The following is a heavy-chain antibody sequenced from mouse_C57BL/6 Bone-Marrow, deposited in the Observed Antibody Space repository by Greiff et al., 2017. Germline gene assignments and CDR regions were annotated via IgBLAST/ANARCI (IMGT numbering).Heavy chain of an antibody. CDR2: IWGDGST. CDR1: GFSLTSYG. D-gene: IGHD1-1*01. CDR3: VKQGNYCGSSCWFAC. J-gene: IGHJ3*01. V-gene: IGHV2-3*01. Sequence: QVQLQQSGPGLVAPSQSLSITCTASGFSLTSYGVSWVRQPPGKGLEWLGVIWGDGSTNSHSALISRLSISKGKYKSQVILKLNRLQPDDAATYYCVKQGNYCGSSCWFACWGQGALVTVSA.